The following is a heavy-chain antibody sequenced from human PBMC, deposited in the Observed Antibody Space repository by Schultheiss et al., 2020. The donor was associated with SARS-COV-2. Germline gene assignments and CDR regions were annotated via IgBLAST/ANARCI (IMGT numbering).Heavy chain of an antibody. D-gene: IGHD6-6*01. CDR1: GGSFSGYY. Sequence: SETLSLTCAVYGGSFSGYYWSWIRQPAGKGLEWIGRIYTSGSTNYNPSLKSRVTISVDTSKNQFSLKLSSVTAADTAVYYCARAEKSSSSVDYWGQGTLVTVSS. CDR3: ARAEKSSSSVDY. J-gene: IGHJ4*02. V-gene: IGHV4-59*10. CDR2: IYTSGST.